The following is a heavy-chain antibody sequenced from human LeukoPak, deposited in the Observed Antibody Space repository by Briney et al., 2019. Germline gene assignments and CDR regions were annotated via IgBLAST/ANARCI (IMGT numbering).Heavy chain of an antibody. CDR3: ARDRILAGVDV. Sequence: SETLSLTCTVSGGSISSARYYWGWIRQPPGKGLEWIETIYYSGSSDYNPSLKSRVTISVDTSKNHFSLKLSSVTAADTAVYYCARDRILAGVDVWGQGTTVIVSS. CDR2: IYYSGSS. V-gene: IGHV4-39*02. D-gene: IGHD2/OR15-2a*01. J-gene: IGHJ6*02. CDR1: GGSISSARYY.